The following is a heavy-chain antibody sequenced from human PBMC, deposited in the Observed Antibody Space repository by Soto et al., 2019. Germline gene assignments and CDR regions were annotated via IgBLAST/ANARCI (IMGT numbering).Heavy chain of an antibody. J-gene: IGHJ6*02. CDR2: INPNSGGT. CDR3: ARVFSLPAGPNYYGMDV. CDR1: GYTFTGYY. Sequence: ASVKVSCKASGYTFTGYYMHWVRQAPGQGLEWMGWINPNSGGTNYAQKFQGRVTMTRDTSISTAYMELSRLRSDDTAVYYCARVFSLPAGPNYYGMDVWGQGTTVTV. V-gene: IGHV1-2*02.